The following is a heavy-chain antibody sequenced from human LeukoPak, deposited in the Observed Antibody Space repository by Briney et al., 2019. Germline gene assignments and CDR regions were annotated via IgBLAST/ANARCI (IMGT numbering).Heavy chain of an antibody. D-gene: IGHD2-15*01. J-gene: IGHJ5*02. CDR1: GYTFTSYD. CDR2: MNPNSGNT. Sequence: GASVKVSCKASGYTFTSYDINWVRQATGQGLEWMGWMNPNSGNTGYAQKLQGRVTMTRNTSISTAYMELSSLRSEDTAVYYCARGLYCSGGSCYGWFDPWGQGTLVTVSS. CDR3: ARGLYCSGGSCYGWFDP. V-gene: IGHV1-8*01.